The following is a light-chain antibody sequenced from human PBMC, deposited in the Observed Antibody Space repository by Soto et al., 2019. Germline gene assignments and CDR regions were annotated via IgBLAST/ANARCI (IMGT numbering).Light chain of an antibody. CDR1: QSIGTY. CDR3: QQLNTFPPFFT. J-gene: IGKJ3*01. CDR2: LAS. Sequence: DIQMTQSPSSLSVYVGDRVTITCRASQSIGTYLYWYQQKPGEAPKLLIYLASNLQSGVPSRFSGSGSGTDFTLTISSLQPEDFATYFCQQLNTFPPFFTFGPGTNVDI. V-gene: IGKV1-39*01.